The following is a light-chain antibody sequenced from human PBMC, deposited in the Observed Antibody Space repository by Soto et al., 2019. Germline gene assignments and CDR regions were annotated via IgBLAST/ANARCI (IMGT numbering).Light chain of an antibody. CDR3: LVSYSGVRLV. V-gene: IGLV7-46*01. J-gene: IGLJ2*01. CDR2: DTA. CDR1: TGAVTGSHY. Sequence: QTVVTQEPSLTVSPGGTVTLTCGSSTGAVTGSHYPYWFQQKPGQAPRTLIYDTANRFPWTPTRFSGSLLGGKAALTLSGAQPEDEADYYCLVSYSGVRLVFGGGTQLTVL.